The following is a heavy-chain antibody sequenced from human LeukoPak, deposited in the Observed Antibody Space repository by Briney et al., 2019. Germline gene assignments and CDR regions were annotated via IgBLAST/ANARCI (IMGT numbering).Heavy chain of an antibody. CDR1: GFTFGSYE. D-gene: IGHD3-3*01. Sequence: PGGSLRLSCAASGFTFGSYEMNWVRQAPGKGLEWVSYISSSGSTIYYADSVKGRFTISRDNAKNSLYLQMNSLRAEDTAVYYCATLFGVAAIDHWGQGTLVTVSS. CDR2: ISSSGSTI. J-gene: IGHJ4*02. CDR3: ATLFGVAAIDH. V-gene: IGHV3-48*03.